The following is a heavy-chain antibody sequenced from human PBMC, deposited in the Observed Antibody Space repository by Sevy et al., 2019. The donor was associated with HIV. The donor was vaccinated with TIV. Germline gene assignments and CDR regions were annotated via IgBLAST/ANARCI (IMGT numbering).Heavy chain of an antibody. V-gene: IGHV3-30*18. CDR1: GFTFSSFG. J-gene: IGHJ4*02. CDR3: AKDRGVGASSRYFDY. CDR2: ISYDGSNQ. D-gene: IGHD1-26*01. Sequence: GESLKISCAASGFTFSSFGMHWVRQAPGKGLEWVAVISYDGSNQYYADSVKGRSTISRDNSKNTLSLQMNSLRTEDTAMYYCAKDRGVGASSRYFDYWGQGTPVTVSS.